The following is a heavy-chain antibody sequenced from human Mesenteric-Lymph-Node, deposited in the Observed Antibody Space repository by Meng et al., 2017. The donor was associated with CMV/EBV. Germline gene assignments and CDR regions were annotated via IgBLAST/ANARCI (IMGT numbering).Heavy chain of an antibody. D-gene: IGHD2-2*01. J-gene: IGHJ6*02. CDR3: ARSCSSTSCFYGMDV. Sequence: GESLKISCTASGFTFSDYAIHWVRPAPGKGLEWVSYISSSGSTIYYADSVKGRFTISRDNAKNSLYLQMNSLRAEDTAVYYCARSCSSTSCFYGMDVWGQGTTVTVSS. V-gene: IGHV3-11*04. CDR2: ISSSGSTI. CDR1: GFTFSDYA.